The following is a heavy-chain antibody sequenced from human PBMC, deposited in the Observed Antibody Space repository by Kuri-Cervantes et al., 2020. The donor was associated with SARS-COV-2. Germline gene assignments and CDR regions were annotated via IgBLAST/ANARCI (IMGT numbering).Heavy chain of an antibody. CDR1: GGTFSSYT. CDR2: IIPILGIA. Sequence: SVKVSCKASGGTFSSYTISWVRQAPGQGLEWMGRIIPILGIANYAQKFQGRVTITADKSTSTAYMELSSLRSEDTAVYYCAADMAYCGGDCYSNYYYYYGMDVWGQGTRSPSP. CDR3: AADMAYCGGDCYSNYYYYYGMDV. D-gene: IGHD2-21*02. V-gene: IGHV1-69*02. J-gene: IGHJ6*02.